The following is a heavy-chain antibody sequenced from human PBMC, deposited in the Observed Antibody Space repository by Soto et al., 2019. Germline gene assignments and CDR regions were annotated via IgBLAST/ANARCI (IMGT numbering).Heavy chain of an antibody. CDR1: GFTFSSYA. Sequence: ESGGGLVQPGGSLRLSCAASGFTFSSYAMSWVRQAPGKGLEWVSAISGSGGSTYYADSVKGRFTISRDNSKNTLYLQTNSLRAEDTAVYYCARERWGSGSRSLDYWGQGTLVTVSS. J-gene: IGHJ4*02. CDR3: ARERWGSGSRSLDY. D-gene: IGHD3-10*01. CDR2: ISGSGGST. V-gene: IGHV3-23*01.